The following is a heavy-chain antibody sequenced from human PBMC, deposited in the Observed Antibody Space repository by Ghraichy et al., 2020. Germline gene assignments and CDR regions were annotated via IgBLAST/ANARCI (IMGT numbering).Heavy chain of an antibody. D-gene: IGHD6-6*01. V-gene: IGHV4-34*01. CDR2: INHSGST. CDR3: ARGRGYSSSSSGRKYFQH. Sequence: SETLSLTCAVYGGSFSGYYWSWIRQPPGKGLEWIGEINHSGSTNYNPSLKSRVTISVDTSKNQFSLKLSSVTAADTAVYYCARGRGYSSSSSGRKYFQHWGQGTLVTVSS. J-gene: IGHJ1*01. CDR1: GGSFSGYY.